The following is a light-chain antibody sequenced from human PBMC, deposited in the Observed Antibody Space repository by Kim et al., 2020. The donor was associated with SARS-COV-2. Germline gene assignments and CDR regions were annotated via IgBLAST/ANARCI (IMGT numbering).Light chain of an antibody. J-gene: IGLJ1*01. CDR3: CSCAGSSYV. CDR1: SSDVGNYNL. V-gene: IGLV2-23*02. Sequence: QSASVSGSPGQSITISCTGTSSDVGNYNLVSWYQQHPGKAPKLMIYEVSKRPSGVSNRFPGSKSGNTASLTISGLQAEDEADYYCCSCAGSSYVF. CDR2: EVS.